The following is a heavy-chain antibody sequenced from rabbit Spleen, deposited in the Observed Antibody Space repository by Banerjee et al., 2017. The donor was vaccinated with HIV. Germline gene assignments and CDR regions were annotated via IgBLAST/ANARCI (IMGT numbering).Heavy chain of an antibody. D-gene: IGHD4-1*01. CDR2: IYTGNGKT. Sequence: QSLEESGGGLVKPGASLTLTCKASGFSFHSGYDMCWVRQAPGKGLEWIACIYTGNGKTYYASWAKGRFTFSKTSSTTVTLQMTSLTPADTATYFCARNANGGWDLWGQGTLVTVS. J-gene: IGHJ3*01. CDR1: GFSFHSGYD. V-gene: IGHV1S40*01. CDR3: ARNANGGWDL.